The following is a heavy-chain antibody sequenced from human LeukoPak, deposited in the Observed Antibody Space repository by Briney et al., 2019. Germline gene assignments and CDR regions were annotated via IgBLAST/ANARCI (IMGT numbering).Heavy chain of an antibody. CDR1: GYTFTSYY. Sequence: ASVKVSCKASGYTFTSYYIHWVRQAPGQGLEWMGIINPRGGSTGYAQKFQGRVTMTMDMSTSTVYMELSSLGSEDTAVYYCARGRDVVVTTHKDAFDIWGQGTMVIVSS. D-gene: IGHD2-21*02. V-gene: IGHV1-46*01. CDR2: INPRGGST. CDR3: ARGRDVVVTTHKDAFDI. J-gene: IGHJ3*02.